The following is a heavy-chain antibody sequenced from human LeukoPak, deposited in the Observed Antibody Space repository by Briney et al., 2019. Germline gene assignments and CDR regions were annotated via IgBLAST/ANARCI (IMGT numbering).Heavy chain of an antibody. CDR1: GYTFTSYG. J-gene: IGHJ4*02. CDR2: ISAYNGNT. V-gene: IGHV1-18*01. Sequence: ASAKVSCKASGYTFTSYGISWVRQAPGQGLEWMGWISAYNGNTNYAQKLQGRVTMTTDISTSTAYMELSSLRSDGTAVYYCARDLVGAPTDYLGQGTLVTVSS. CDR3: ARDLVGAPTDY. D-gene: IGHD1-26*01.